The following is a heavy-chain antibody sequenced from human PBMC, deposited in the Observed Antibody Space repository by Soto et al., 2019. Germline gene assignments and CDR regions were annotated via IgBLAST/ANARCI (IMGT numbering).Heavy chain of an antibody. CDR1: GFTFNIYA. D-gene: IGHD1-26*01. Sequence: GGSLRLSCAASGFTFNIYAINWVRQAPGKGLEWVSAISVSVDSTHYADSVKGRFTISRDNYKNTVYLEMNSLRAEDTAVYYCAKVFTPEQGNYFDYWGQGTLVTVSS. V-gene: IGHV3-23*01. CDR3: AKVFTPEQGNYFDY. CDR2: ISVSVDST. J-gene: IGHJ4*02.